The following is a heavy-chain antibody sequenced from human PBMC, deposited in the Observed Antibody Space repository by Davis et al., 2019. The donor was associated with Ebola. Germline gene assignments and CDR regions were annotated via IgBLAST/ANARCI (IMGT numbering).Heavy chain of an antibody. D-gene: IGHD3-22*01. J-gene: IGHJ4*02. Sequence: SETLSLTCSVSGGSISSGTYYWGWVRQPPGKGLEWIGAIYYNGRTYYNSSLEGRVIILLDTSKNQFSLKLRSVTAADTGIYYCARDRHDTSGYEFWGQGTLVTVSA. CDR1: GGSISSGTYY. CDR3: ARDRHDTSGYEF. CDR2: IYYNGRT. V-gene: IGHV4-39*07.